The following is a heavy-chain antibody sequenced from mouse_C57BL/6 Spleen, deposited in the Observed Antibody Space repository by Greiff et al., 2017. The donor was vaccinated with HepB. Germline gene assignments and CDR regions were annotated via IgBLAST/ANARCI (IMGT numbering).Heavy chain of an antibody. Sequence: EVQLQQSGAELVRPGASVKLSCTASGFNIKDDYMHWVKQRPEQGLEWIGWVDPENGDTEYASKFQGKATITADTSSNTAYLQLSSLTSEDTAVYYCTRGDRWLRPYYYAMDYWGQGTSVTVSS. CDR2: VDPENGDT. V-gene: IGHV14-4*01. CDR1: GFNIKDDY. D-gene: IGHD2-2*01. J-gene: IGHJ4*01. CDR3: TRGDRWLRPYYYAMDY.